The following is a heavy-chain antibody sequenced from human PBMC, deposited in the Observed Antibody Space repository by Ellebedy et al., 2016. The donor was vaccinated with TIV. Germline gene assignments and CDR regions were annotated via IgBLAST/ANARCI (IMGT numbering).Heavy chain of an antibody. CDR2: IKQDGSEK. CDR1: GFAVSNNG. V-gene: IGHV3-7*01. J-gene: IGHJ6*02. Sequence: GESLKISCAASGFAVSNNGMTWVRQAPEKGLEWVANIKQDGSEKYYVDSVEGRFTISRDSAKNSLYLQMNSLRAEDTAVYYCARDPGYYYYGMDVWGQGTTVTVSS. CDR3: ARDPGYYYYGMDV.